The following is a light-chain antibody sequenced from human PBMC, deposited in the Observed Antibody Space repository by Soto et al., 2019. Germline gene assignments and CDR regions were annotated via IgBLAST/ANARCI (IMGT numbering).Light chain of an antibody. V-gene: IGKV1-9*01. CDR3: QQYQSLT. CDR2: AAS. Sequence: DIQLTQSPSFLSASVGDRVTITCRASQGISSYLAWYQQKPGKAPKLLIYAASTLQSGVPSRFSGSGSGTEFTLTISSLQPEDFAVYYCQQYQSLTFGGGTKVDIK. CDR1: QGISSY. J-gene: IGKJ4*01.